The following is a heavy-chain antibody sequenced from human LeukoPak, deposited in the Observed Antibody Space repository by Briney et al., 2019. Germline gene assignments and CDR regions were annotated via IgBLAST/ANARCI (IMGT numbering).Heavy chain of an antibody. CDR1: GYSISSGYY. V-gene: IGHV4-38-2*02. CDR3: ASGSGSYSLYYYYYMDV. CDR2: IYYSGST. Sequence: SETLSLTCTVSGYSISSGYYWGWIRQPPGKGLEWIGSIYYSGSTYYNPSLKSRVTISVDTSKNQFSLKLSSVTAADTAVYYCASGSGSYSLYYYYYMDVWGKGTTVTVSS. J-gene: IGHJ6*03. D-gene: IGHD1-26*01.